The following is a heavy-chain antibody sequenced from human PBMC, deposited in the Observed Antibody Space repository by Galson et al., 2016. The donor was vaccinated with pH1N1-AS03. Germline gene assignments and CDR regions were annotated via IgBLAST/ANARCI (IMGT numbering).Heavy chain of an antibody. D-gene: IGHD3-22*01. CDR2: INNEGTST. CDR1: GFTFTTYW. V-gene: IGHV3-74*01. Sequence: SLRLSCAASGFTFTTYWMHWVRQAPGRGLVWVSSINNEGTSTRDTDSVRGRFFISRDNAKNTVYLQMNSLRVEDTAVYYCARQDSSGYFHALDMWGQGTMVTVSS. CDR3: ARQDSSGYFHALDM. J-gene: IGHJ3*02.